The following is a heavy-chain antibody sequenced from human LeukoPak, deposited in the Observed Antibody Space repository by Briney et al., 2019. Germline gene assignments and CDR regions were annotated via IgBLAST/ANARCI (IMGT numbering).Heavy chain of an antibody. CDR1: GFTFSTYD. CDR2: ISYDGSNK. Sequence: GGSLRLSCAASGFTFSTYDMHWVRQAPGKGLEWVAVISYDGSNKYYVDSVKGRFTISRDNSKNTLYLQTSSLRPEDTAVYYCAKGPSGTVVAGARYFDYWGLGTLVTVSS. CDR3: AKGPSGTVVAGARYFDY. J-gene: IGHJ4*02. D-gene: IGHD2-15*01. V-gene: IGHV3-30*18.